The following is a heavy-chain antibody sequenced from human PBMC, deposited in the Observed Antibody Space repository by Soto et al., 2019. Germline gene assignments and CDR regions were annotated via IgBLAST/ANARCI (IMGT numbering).Heavy chain of an antibody. CDR2: ISGAGDSP. V-gene: IGHV3-23*01. J-gene: IGHJ4*02. D-gene: IGHD2-21*02. CDR1: GFNFRSTA. Sequence: PGGALRLSCAASGFNFRSTAMSWVRQPPGKGLEWVSAISGAGDSPFYADSVKGRFTISRDNSKNMLYLYINSLRAEDTAMYYCAKGGDYDLDLESWGQGTPVTVSS. CDR3: AKGGDYDLDLES.